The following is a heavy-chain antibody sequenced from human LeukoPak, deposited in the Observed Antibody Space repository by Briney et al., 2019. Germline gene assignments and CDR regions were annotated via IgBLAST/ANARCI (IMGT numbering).Heavy chain of an antibody. J-gene: IGHJ4*02. CDR3: ARWRRYDFWSAYFFDY. D-gene: IGHD3-3*01. CDR2: INHSGST. Sequence: PSETLSLTCAVYGGSFSGYYWSWIRQPPGKGLEWIGEINHSGSTNYNPSLKSRVTISVDTSKNQFSLKLSSVTAADTAVYYCARWRRYDFWSAYFFDYWGQGTLVTVSS. V-gene: IGHV4-34*01. CDR1: GGSFSGYY.